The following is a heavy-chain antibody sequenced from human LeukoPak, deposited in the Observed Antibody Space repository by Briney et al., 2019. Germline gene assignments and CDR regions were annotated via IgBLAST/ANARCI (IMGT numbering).Heavy chain of an antibody. CDR2: ITGDGGST. CDR1: GLTFDDYA. V-gene: IGHV3-43*02. Sequence: GGSLRLSCAASGLTFDDYAMHGVPHAPGGSLEWVCLITGDGGSTYYPDSVKGGFTISRDNSKNSLYLQMNSLRTEDTALYYCAITGTTYSSGWYYYYYYGMDVWGQGTTVTVSS. D-gene: IGHD6-19*01. J-gene: IGHJ6*02. CDR3: AITGTTYSSGWYYYYYYGMDV.